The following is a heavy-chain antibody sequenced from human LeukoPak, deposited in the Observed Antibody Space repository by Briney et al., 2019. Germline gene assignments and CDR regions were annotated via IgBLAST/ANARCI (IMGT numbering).Heavy chain of an antibody. Sequence: SETLSLTCTVSGGSISSSSYYWGWIRQPPGKGLEWIGSTYYSGSPYYNPSLKSRVSMSVDTSKNQFSLKLSSVIAADTAVYYSARLASGSYGPLTPFDYWGQGTLVTVSS. CDR3: ARLASGSYGPLTPFDY. CDR2: TYYSGSP. J-gene: IGHJ4*02. D-gene: IGHD1-26*01. V-gene: IGHV4-39*07. CDR1: GGSISSSSYY.